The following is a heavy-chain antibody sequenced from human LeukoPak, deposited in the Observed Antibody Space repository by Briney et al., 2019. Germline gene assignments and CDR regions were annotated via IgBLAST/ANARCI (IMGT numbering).Heavy chain of an antibody. CDR2: IYTSGST. CDR1: GGSISSYY. D-gene: IGHD7-27*01. J-gene: IGHJ3*02. V-gene: IGHV4-4*09. Sequence: PSETLSLTCTVSGGSISSYYWSWIRQPPGKGLEWIRYIYTSGSTNYNPSLKSRVTISVDTSKNQFSLKLSSVTAADTAVYYCASLNWGSGAFDIWGQGTMVTVSS. CDR3: ASLNWGSGAFDI.